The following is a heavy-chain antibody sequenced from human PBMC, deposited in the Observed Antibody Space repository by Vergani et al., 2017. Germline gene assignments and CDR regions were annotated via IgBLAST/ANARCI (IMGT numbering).Heavy chain of an antibody. CDR2: MNPNSGTT. CDR1: GGTFSSYA. V-gene: IGHV1-8*02. J-gene: IGHJ6*03. Sequence: QVQLVQSGAEVKKPGSSVKVSCKASGGTFSSYAISWVRQATGQGLEWMGWMNPNSGTTGYAQKFQGRVTMTRNTSINTAYMELSRLSFEDAAVYYCARSTDYPDDYVSSDYFRRTLDVWGKGTTVTVS. CDR3: ARSTDYPDDYVSSDYFRRTLDV. D-gene: IGHD4/OR15-4a*01.